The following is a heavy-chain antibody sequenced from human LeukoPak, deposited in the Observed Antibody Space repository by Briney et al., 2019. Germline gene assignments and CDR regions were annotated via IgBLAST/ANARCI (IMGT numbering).Heavy chain of an antibody. Sequence: AGGSLRLSCTASGFTFGDYAMSWFRQAPGKGLEWVGFIRSKAYGGTTEYAASVKGRFTISRDDSKSIAYLQMNSLKTGDTAVYYCTRGERWGGTYFDYWGQGTLVTVSS. D-gene: IGHD1-1*01. CDR3: TRGERWGGTYFDY. J-gene: IGHJ4*02. CDR1: GFTFGDYA. CDR2: IRSKAYGGTT. V-gene: IGHV3-49*03.